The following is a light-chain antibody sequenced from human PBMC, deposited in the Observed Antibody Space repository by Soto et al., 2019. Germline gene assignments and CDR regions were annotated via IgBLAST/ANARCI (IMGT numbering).Light chain of an antibody. J-gene: IGKJ1*01. V-gene: IGKV3-15*01. CDR3: QQSYTTPRT. CDR2: GAS. Sequence: EIVQTQYQATPSASPGERPTLSCRASQSVSSNLAWYQQKPGRAARLLIDGASTRATGSPARFSGSGSGTEFTLTISSLVPEDVAVYYCQQSYTTPRTFGQGTKVDIK. CDR1: QSVSSN.